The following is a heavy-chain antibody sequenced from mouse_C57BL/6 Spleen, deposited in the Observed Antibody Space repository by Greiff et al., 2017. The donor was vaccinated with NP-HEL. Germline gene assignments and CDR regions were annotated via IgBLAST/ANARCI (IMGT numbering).Heavy chain of an antibody. Sequence: QVQLQQPGAELVKPGASVKVSCKASGYTFTSYWMHWVKQRPGQGLEWIGRIHPSDSDTNYNQKFKGKATLTVDKSSSTAYMQLSSLTSEDSAVDYGAYLYYKYCGGAMDYWGQGTSVTVSS. CDR1: GYTFTSYW. CDR3: AYLYYKYCGGAMDY. D-gene: IGHD2-1*01. V-gene: IGHV1-74*01. CDR2: IHPSDSDT. J-gene: IGHJ4*01.